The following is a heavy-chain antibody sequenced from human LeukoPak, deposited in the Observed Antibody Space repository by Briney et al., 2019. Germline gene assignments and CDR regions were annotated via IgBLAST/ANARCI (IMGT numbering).Heavy chain of an antibody. V-gene: IGHV3-30*02. Sequence: PGGSLRLSCAASGFTFNNYGMHWVRQAPGKGLEWVALIRYNGNNQYYADSVKGRFTISRDSSKNTLYLQMNSLKGDDTAVYYCAKDSAFYYIDVWGKGTTVIISS. CDR3: AKDSAFYYIDV. CDR1: GFTFNNYG. D-gene: IGHD3-10*01. J-gene: IGHJ6*03. CDR2: IRYNGNNQ.